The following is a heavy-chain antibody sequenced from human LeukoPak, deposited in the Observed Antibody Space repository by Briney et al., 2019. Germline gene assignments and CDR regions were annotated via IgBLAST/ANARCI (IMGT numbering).Heavy chain of an antibody. CDR2: INPNSGGT. J-gene: IGHJ5*02. CDR3: ASDYCSSTSCYRWGGFDP. V-gene: IGHV1-2*02. D-gene: IGHD2-2*01. Sequence: ASVKVSCKASGYTFTGYYMNWVRQAPGQGLEWMGWINPNSGGTNYAQKFQGRVTMTRDTSISTAYMELSRLRSDDTAVYYCASDYCSSTSCYRWGGFDPWGQGTLVTVSS. CDR1: GYTFTGYY.